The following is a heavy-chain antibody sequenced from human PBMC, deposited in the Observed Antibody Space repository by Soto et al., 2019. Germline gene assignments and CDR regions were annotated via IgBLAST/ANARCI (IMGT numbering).Heavy chain of an antibody. CDR1: GFSLTTSGVG. V-gene: IGHV2-5*02. CDR2: IYWDDEK. CDR3: AHRPKLVFQDVDA. D-gene: IGHD1-20*01. J-gene: IGHJ5*02. Sequence: QITFTESGPTVVRPTQTLTLTCTFSGFSLTTSGVGVGWIRQAPGKGLECLALIYWDDEKRYSPSLRSRITVTDDTSNNQVVLTMTNMDPLDTATYYCAHRPKLVFQDVDALGQGTLVTVAS.